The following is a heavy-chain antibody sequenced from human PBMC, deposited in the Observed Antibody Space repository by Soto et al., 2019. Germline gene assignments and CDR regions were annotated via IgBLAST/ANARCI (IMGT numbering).Heavy chain of an antibody. J-gene: IGHJ6*03. D-gene: IGHD2-15*01. V-gene: IGHV1-8*01. CDR1: GYTFTSYD. CDR3: ARGEGCSGSNCYPQYYYYMDV. Sequence: ASVKVSCKASGYTFTSYDINWVRQTTGQGLEWMGWMNPNSGNTGYAQKFQGRVTMTRNTSISTAYMELSSLRFEDTAVYYCARGEGCSGSNCYPQYYYYMDVWGKGTTVTVSS. CDR2: MNPNSGNT.